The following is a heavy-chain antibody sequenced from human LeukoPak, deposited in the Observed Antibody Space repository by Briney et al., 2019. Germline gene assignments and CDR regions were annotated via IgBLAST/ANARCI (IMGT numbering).Heavy chain of an antibody. V-gene: IGHV1-18*01. Sequence: GASVKVSCKTSGYIFSSYGFSWVRQAPGQGLECMGWISAYSGDTNYAQKLQGRVTMTTDTSTNTAYMELRSLRSDDTAVYYCARDRGGYSYGYFDSWGQGTLVTVSS. CDR3: ARDRGGYSYGYFDS. CDR1: GYIFSSYG. CDR2: ISAYSGDT. J-gene: IGHJ4*02. D-gene: IGHD5-18*01.